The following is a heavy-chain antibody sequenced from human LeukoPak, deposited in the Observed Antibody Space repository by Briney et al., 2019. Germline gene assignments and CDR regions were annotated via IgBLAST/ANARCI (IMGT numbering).Heavy chain of an antibody. J-gene: IGHJ4*02. V-gene: IGHV1-2*02. D-gene: IGHD2-2*01. CDR2: INPNSGGT. CDR1: GYTFTSYG. Sequence: ASVKVSCKASGYTFTSYGLSWVRQAPGQGLEWMGWINPNSGGTNYAQKFQGRVTMTRDTSISTAYMELSRLRSDDTAVYYCARAQEGVVPAAIHFDYWGQGTLVTVSS. CDR3: ARAQEGVVPAAIHFDY.